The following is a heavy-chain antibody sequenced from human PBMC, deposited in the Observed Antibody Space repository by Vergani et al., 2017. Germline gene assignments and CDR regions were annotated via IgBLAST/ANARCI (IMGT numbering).Heavy chain of an antibody. Sequence: QVTLKESGPALVKPTQTLILTCTFPGFSLTSSGMRVSWFRQYPGKALEWLARIDWDDDKFYSAYLKTRLAISKDLSNDLVVLTMTNMGPADTGTCYCARTRGGPPNRSGLYYFDFWGQGTLVTVSS. J-gene: IGHJ4*02. D-gene: IGHD6-19*01. CDR1: GFSLTSSGMR. CDR3: ARTRGGPPNRSGLYYFDF. V-gene: IGHV2-70*04. CDR2: IDWDDDK.